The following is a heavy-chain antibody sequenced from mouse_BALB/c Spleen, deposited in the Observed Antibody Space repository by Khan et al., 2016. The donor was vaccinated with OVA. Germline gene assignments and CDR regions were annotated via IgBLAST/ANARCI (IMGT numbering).Heavy chain of an antibody. J-gene: IGHJ4*01. D-gene: IGHD2-3*01. Sequence: EVQLQESGPGLVKPSQSLSLTCTVTGYSITSDYAWNWIRQFPGNKLEWMGYISYSGSTSYNPSLKSRISITRDTSKNQFFLQLNSVTTEDTATYDCARDGSRYSYAMDYWGQGTAVTVSS. CDR2: ISYSGST. V-gene: IGHV3-2*02. CDR3: ARDGSRYSYAMDY. CDR1: GYSITSDYA.